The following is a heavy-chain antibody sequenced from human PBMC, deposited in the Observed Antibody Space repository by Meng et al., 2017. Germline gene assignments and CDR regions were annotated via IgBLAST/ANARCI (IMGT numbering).Heavy chain of an antibody. Sequence: QVPPGQSGAEVKKRGAAVKVPCTSSAYHFPDSSLHRVRPAPGQGLEWMGRINPKSGDTHYAQKFQARVTMTGDKSISPAYMELSGLRSDGTAMYYCARDEDISAAGKLFGDYWGQGTLVTVSS. CDR2: INPKSGDT. V-gene: IGHV1-2*06. D-gene: IGHD6-25*01. J-gene: IGHJ4*02. CDR1: AYHFPDSS. CDR3: ARDEDISAAGKLFGDY.